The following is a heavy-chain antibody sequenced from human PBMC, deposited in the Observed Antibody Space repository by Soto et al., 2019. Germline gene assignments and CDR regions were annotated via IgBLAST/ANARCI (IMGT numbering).Heavy chain of an antibody. CDR2: IIPIFGTA. Sequence: ASVKVSCKASGGTFSSYAISWVRQAPGQGLEWMGGIIPIFGTANYAQKFQGRVTITADESTSTAYMELSSLRSEDTAVYYRARDRDGYNFYFDYWGQGTLVTVSS. CDR3: ARDRDGYNFYFDY. CDR1: GGTFSSYA. J-gene: IGHJ4*02. D-gene: IGHD5-12*01. V-gene: IGHV1-69*01.